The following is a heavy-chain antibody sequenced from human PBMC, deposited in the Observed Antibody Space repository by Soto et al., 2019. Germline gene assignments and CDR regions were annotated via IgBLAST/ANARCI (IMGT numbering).Heavy chain of an antibody. Sequence: PGGSLRLSCAASGFTFSNYWMDWVRHAPGKGLVWVSRINIDGSITRYADSVKGRFTISRDNAKNTLYLQMNSLRAEDTAVYYCKIKKGYGQFANWGKETLAPVSS. J-gene: IGHJ4*02. D-gene: IGHD5-18*01. CDR3: KIKKGYGQFAN. V-gene: IGHV3-74*01. CDR1: GFTFSNYW. CDR2: INIDGSIT.